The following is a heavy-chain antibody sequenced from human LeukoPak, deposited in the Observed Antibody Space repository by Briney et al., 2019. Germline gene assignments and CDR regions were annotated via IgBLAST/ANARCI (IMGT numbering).Heavy chain of an antibody. J-gene: IGHJ6*04. D-gene: IGHD3-9*01. CDR1: GGTFSSYA. CDR3: ARDLLLRYFDWSPASITGYYYGMDV. Sequence: GASVKVSCKASGGTFSSYAISWVRQAPGQGLEWMGGIIPIFGTANYAQKFQGRVTITADESTSTVYMELSSLRSEDTAVYYCARDLLLRYFDWSPASITGYYYGMDVWGKGTTVTVSS. V-gene: IGHV1-69*13. CDR2: IIPIFGTA.